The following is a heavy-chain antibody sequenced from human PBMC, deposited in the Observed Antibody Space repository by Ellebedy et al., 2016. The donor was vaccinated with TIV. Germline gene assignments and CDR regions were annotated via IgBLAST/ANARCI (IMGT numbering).Heavy chain of an antibody. J-gene: IGHJ6*02. Sequence: SETLSLXCTVSGGSISRSSYYWGWICQPPGKGLEWIASIYYSGSTYYNPSLKSRVNISVDTSKNQFSLKLSTVTAADTAVYYCARDRSGGGGSGHYYYGMDVWGQGTTVTVSS. CDR1: GGSISRSSYY. CDR2: IYYSGST. V-gene: IGHV4-39*07. D-gene: IGHD2-15*01. CDR3: ARDRSGGGGSGHYYYGMDV.